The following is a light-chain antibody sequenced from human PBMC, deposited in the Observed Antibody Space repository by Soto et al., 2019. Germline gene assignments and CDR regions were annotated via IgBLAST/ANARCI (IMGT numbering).Light chain of an antibody. CDR3: QQHTSFWT. CDR1: QSIRSY. Sequence: IQMIQGPSSLSGCLGHMFTITCRASQSIRSYLNWYKQKPGKAPKLLIYAASSLESGVPSRFSGSGSGTEFTLTISSMKPDDFATPYCQQHTSFWTFGRGTKVDIK. J-gene: IGKJ1*01. V-gene: IGKV1-17*01. CDR2: AAS.